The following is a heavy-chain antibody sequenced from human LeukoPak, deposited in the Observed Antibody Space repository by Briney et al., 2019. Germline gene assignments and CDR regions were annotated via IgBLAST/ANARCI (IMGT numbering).Heavy chain of an antibody. D-gene: IGHD6-6*01. Sequence: PGGSLRLSCAASGFTFSRYEMNWVRQAPGKGLEWVSYISSSGSTIYYADSVRGRFTISRDNAKNSLYLQINSLRAEDTAVYYCARPYSSSSDYWGQGTLVTVSS. V-gene: IGHV3-48*03. J-gene: IGHJ4*02. CDR3: ARPYSSSSDY. CDR1: GFTFSRYE. CDR2: ISSSGSTI.